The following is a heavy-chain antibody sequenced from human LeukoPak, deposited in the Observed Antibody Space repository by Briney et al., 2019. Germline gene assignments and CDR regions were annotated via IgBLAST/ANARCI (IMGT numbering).Heavy chain of an antibody. CDR1: GGSISSYY. CDR2: IYYSGST. Sequence: SETLSLTCTVSGGSISSYYWSWIRQPPGKGLEWIGTIYYSGSTYYNPSLKSRVAISVDRSKNQFSLKLSSVTAADTAVYYCAREHNGYNNIRFFDYWGQGTLVTVSS. CDR3: AREHNGYNNIRFFDY. V-gene: IGHV4-39*07. J-gene: IGHJ4*02. D-gene: IGHD5-24*01.